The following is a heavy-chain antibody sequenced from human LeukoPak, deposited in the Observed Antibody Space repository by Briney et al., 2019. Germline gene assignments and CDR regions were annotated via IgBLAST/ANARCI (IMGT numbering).Heavy chain of an antibody. D-gene: IGHD3-10*01. J-gene: IGHJ6*03. Sequence: GGSLRLSCAASGFRFRNYGMHWVRQAPGKGLEWVAFIRYDGSNKYYADSVKGRFTISRDNSKNTLYLQMNSLRAEDTAVYYCAKSSAMVRGAHKARYYYYYMDVWGKGTTVTISS. V-gene: IGHV3-30*02. CDR2: IRYDGSNK. CDR1: GFRFRNYG. CDR3: AKSSAMVRGAHKARYYYYYMDV.